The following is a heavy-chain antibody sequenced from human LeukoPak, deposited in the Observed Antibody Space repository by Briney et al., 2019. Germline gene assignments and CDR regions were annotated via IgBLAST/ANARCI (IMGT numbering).Heavy chain of an antibody. Sequence: SETLSLTCTVSGGSISSYYWSWIRQPPGTGLEWIGYIYYSGSTNYNPSLKSRVTISVDTSKNQFSLKLSSVTAADTAVYYCAREDTAMAELGYWGQGTLVAVSS. V-gene: IGHV4-59*01. D-gene: IGHD5-18*01. J-gene: IGHJ4*02. CDR2: IYYSGST. CDR1: GGSISSYY. CDR3: AREDTAMAELGY.